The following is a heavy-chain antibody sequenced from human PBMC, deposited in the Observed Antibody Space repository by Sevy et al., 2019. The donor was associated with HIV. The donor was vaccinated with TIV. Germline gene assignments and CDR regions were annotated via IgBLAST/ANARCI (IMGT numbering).Heavy chain of an antibody. CDR3: ARVETLYCLRLGESRRIRDY. V-gene: IGHV3-30-3*01. D-gene: IGHD3-16*01. Sequence: GGSLRLSCAASGFTFSSYAMHWVRQAPGKGLEWVAVISYDGGNKYYADSVKGRFTISRDNSKNTLYLQMNSLRAEDTAVYYCARVETLYCLRLGESRRIRDYWGQGTLVTVSS. J-gene: IGHJ4*02. CDR2: ISYDGGNK. CDR1: GFTFSSYA.